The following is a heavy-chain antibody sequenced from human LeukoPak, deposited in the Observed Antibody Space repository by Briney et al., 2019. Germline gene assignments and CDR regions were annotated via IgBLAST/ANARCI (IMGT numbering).Heavy chain of an antibody. J-gene: IGHJ4*02. D-gene: IGHD1-7*01. CDR2: ISGDGGRT. V-gene: IGHV3-43*02. Sequence: GGSLRLSCAASGFTFDDYAMHWVRQAPGKGLEWVSLISGDGGRTYYADSVKGGFTISRDNSKNSLYLQMNSLGTEDTALYYCAKDLGRNYNLFDYWGQGTLVTVSS. CDR1: GFTFDDYA. CDR3: AKDLGRNYNLFDY.